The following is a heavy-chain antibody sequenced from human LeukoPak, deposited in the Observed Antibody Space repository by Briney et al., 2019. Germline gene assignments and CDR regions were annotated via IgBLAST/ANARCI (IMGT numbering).Heavy chain of an antibody. CDR3: ARDFKYCGGDCYAGFDP. D-gene: IGHD2-21*02. V-gene: IGHV3-74*03. CDR1: GFTFSRYW. Sequence: RSGRSLRLSCAASGFTFSRYWMYWVRQAPGKGLVWVSRINSDGSTTTYADSAKGRFTISRDNAKNTLYLQMNSLRAEDTAVYYCARDFKYCGGDCYAGFDPWGQGTLVTVSS. J-gene: IGHJ5*02. CDR2: INSDGSTT.